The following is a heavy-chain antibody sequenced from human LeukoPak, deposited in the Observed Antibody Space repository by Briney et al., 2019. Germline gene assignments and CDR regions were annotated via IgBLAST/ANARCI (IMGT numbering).Heavy chain of an antibody. CDR1: GFTFRAYS. J-gene: IGHJ4*02. CDR3: VRGDGWFGELLNFDN. CDR2: ISSSSSTI. D-gene: IGHD3-10*01. V-gene: IGHV3-48*02. Sequence: GGSLRLSCAASGFTFRAYSMNWVRQAPGKGPEWVSHISSSSSTIYYADSVKGRFTISRDNAKNSLYLQMNSLRDEDTAVYYCVRGDGWFGELLNFDNWGQGTLVAVSS.